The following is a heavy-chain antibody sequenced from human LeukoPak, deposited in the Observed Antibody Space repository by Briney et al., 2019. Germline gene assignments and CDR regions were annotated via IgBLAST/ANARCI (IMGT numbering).Heavy chain of an antibody. CDR3: AKDYDFWSGRLDY. D-gene: IGHD3-3*01. Sequence: GGSLRLSCAASGFTFSSYGMHWVRQAPGKGLEWVAFIRYDGSNKYYADSVKGRFTISRDNSKNTLYLQMNSLRAEDTAVYYCAKDYDFWSGRLDYWGQGTLVTVPS. V-gene: IGHV3-30*02. CDR1: GFTFSSYG. J-gene: IGHJ4*02. CDR2: IRYDGSNK.